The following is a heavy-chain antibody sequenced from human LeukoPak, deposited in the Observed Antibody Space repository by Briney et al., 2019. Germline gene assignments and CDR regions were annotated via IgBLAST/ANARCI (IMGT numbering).Heavy chain of an antibody. J-gene: IGHJ4*02. CDR3: ASPAAGTNFDC. CDR2: ISSIGSYT. CDR1: GFTFSDHY. D-gene: IGHD6-13*01. Sequence: KSGGSLRLSCAASGFTFSDHYMSWIRQAPGKGLEWVSYISSIGSYTNYADSVEGRFTVSRDNAKNSLYLQMNSLRVEDTAVYYCASPAAGTNFDCWGQGTLVTVSS. V-gene: IGHV3-11*03.